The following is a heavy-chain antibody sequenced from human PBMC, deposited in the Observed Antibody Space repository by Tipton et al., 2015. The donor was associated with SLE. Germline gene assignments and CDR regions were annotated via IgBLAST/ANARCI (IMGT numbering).Heavy chain of an antibody. CDR3: ARGPSGDYSRQNYLYYMDV. CDR1: GFFFSRYS. J-gene: IGHJ6*03. Sequence: SLRLSCTASGFFFSRYSINWVRQGPGKGLEGVSYISSIGSTIYYADSVKGRFTISRDNAKNSLYLQMNSLRADDTAVYYCARGPSGDYSRQNYLYYMDVWGKGTTVTVSS. CDR2: ISSIGSTI. V-gene: IGHV3-48*01. D-gene: IGHD4-17*01.